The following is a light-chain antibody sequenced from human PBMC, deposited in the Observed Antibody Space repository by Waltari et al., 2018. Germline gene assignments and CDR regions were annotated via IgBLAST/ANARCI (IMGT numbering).Light chain of an antibody. CDR3: WLDYSGGVVV. CDR2: DSF. CDR1: PGPVTSRHY. Sequence: QAVVTQEPSLTVPPRGTVPPTCGPRPGPVTSRHYPSWLQQRPCHAPRTLIYDSFMKHPWTPARFSSSLLGGKAALTLSGAEAEDEADYYCWLDYSGGVVVYGGGTKLAVL. V-gene: IGLV7-46*01. J-gene: IGLJ2*01.